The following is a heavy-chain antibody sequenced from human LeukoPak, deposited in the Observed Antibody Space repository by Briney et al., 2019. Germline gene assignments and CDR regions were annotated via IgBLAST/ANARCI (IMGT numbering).Heavy chain of an antibody. Sequence: SVKVSYKASGGTFSSYAISWVRQAPGQGLEWMGGIIPIFGTANYAQKFQGRVTITADESTSTAYMELSSLRSEDTAVYYCARGELPPYYDSSGYYYAYWGQGTLVTVSS. CDR2: IIPIFGTA. CDR3: ARGELPPYYDSSGYYYAY. CDR1: GGTFSSYA. V-gene: IGHV1-69*13. D-gene: IGHD3-22*01. J-gene: IGHJ4*02.